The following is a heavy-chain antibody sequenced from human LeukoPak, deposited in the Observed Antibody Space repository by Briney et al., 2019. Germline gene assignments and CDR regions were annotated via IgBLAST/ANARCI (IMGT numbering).Heavy chain of an antibody. CDR2: IRSKAHSYAT. CDR3: AREIADCGVDCYSSDAFDI. CDR1: GFTFSGSA. D-gene: IGHD2-21*02. J-gene: IGHJ3*02. Sequence: GGSLRLSCAASGFTFSGSAMHWVRQASGKGLEWVGRIRSKAHSYATAYAASVTGRFTISRDNSKNTLYLQMNSLRVEDTAVYFCAREIADCGVDCYSSDAFDIWGQGTMVTVSS. V-gene: IGHV3-73*01.